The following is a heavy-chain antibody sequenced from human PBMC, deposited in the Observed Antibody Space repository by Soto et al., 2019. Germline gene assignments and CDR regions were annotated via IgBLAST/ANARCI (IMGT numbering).Heavy chain of an antibody. CDR1: GGSISSYY. D-gene: IGHD3-22*01. Sequence: SETLSLTCTVSGGSISSYYWSWIRQPPGKGLEWIGYIYYSGSTNYNPSLKSRVTISVDTSKNQFSLKLSSVTAADTAVYYCARGLPLSSSGYYYWGQGTLVTVSS. J-gene: IGHJ4*02. V-gene: IGHV4-59*08. CDR3: ARGLPLSSSGYYY. CDR2: IYYSGST.